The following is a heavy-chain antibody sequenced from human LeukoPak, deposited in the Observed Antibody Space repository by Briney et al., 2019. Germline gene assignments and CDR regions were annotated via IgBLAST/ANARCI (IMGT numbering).Heavy chain of an antibody. D-gene: IGHD2-2*01. J-gene: IGHJ5*01. CDR2: LYYSGNT. V-gene: IGHV4-39*07. CDR1: GGSVSSSSYS. Sequence: SETLSLTCTVSGGSVSSSSYSWGWIRQPPGKGLEWIGSLYYSGNTYYNPSLKSRLTISVDTSQNQFSLNVNSVTAADTAVYYCARSRRDGTSDADLDSWGQGTLATVST. CDR3: ARSRRDGTSDADLDS.